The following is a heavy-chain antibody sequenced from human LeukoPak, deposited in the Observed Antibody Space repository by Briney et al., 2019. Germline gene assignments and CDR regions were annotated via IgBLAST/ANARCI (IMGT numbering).Heavy chain of an antibody. Sequence: PSETLSLTCAVYGGSFSGYYWGWIRQPPGKGLEWIGEINHSGSTNYNPSLKSRVTISVDTSKNQFSLKLSSVTAADTAVYYCARVVVAATSIGSVDYWGQGTLVTVSS. D-gene: IGHD2-15*01. J-gene: IGHJ4*02. CDR3: ARVVVAATSIGSVDY. V-gene: IGHV4-34*01. CDR2: INHSGST. CDR1: GGSFSGYY.